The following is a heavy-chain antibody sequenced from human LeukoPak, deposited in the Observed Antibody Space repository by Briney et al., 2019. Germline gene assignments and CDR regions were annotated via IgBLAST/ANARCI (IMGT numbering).Heavy chain of an antibody. CDR3: ARDRSGSYYDGYFDY. Sequence: GGSLRLSCATSGFTFSSYAMHWVRQAPGKGLEWVAVISYDGSNKYYADSVRGRFTISRDNSKNTLYLQMNSLRAEDTAVYYCARDRSGSYYDGYFDYWGQGTLVTVSS. CDR1: GFTFSSYA. D-gene: IGHD1-26*01. CDR2: ISYDGSNK. J-gene: IGHJ4*02. V-gene: IGHV3-30-3*01.